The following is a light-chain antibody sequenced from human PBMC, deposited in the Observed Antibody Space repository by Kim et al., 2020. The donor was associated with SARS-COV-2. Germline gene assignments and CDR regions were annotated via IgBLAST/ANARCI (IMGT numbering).Light chain of an antibody. J-gene: IGKJ3*01. V-gene: IGKV3-11*02. CDR3: QQRSNWRGFT. CDR2: DAS. CDR1: QSVSSY. Sequence: EIVLTQSPATLSLSPGERATLSCRASQSVSSYLAWYQQKPGQAPRILIYDASNRATGIPARFSGSGSGRDFTLTISSLEPEDFAVYYCQQRSNWRGFTFGPGTKVDIK.